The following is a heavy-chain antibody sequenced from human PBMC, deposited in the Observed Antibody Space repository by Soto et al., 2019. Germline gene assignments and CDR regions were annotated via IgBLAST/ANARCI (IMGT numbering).Heavy chain of an antibody. CDR1: GGTFSSYT. J-gene: IGHJ6*02. CDR3: TLSYGDSYYYYYGMDV. V-gene: IGHV1-69*02. Sequence: SVKVSCKASGGTFSSYTISWVRQAPGQGLEWMGRIIPILGIANYAQKFQGRVTITADKSTSTAYMELSSLRSEDTAMYYCTLSYGDSYYYYYGMDVWGQGTTVTVSS. D-gene: IGHD4-17*01. CDR2: IIPILGIA.